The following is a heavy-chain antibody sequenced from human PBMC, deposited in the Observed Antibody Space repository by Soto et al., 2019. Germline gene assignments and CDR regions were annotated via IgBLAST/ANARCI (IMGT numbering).Heavy chain of an antibody. J-gene: IGHJ4*02. D-gene: IGHD5-18*01. CDR2: IRSKAYGGTT. CDR3: TRDLYSYGHRLVYIFDY. V-gene: IGHV3-49*03. Sequence: GGSLRLSCTASGFTFGDYAMSWFRQAPGKGLKWVGFIRSKAYGGTTEYAASVKGRFTISRDDSKSIAYLQMNSLKTEDTAVYYCTRDLYSYGHRLVYIFDYWGQGTLVTVSS. CDR1: GFTFGDYA.